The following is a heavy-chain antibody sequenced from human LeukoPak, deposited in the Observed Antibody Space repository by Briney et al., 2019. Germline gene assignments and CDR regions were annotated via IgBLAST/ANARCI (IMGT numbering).Heavy chain of an antibody. CDR3: AREVGGAFDT. CDR2: INPNTGDT. CDR1: GFTFNAYY. D-gene: IGHD3-10*01. J-gene: IGHJ3*02. Sequence: ASVKVSCKASGFTFNAYYIHWVRQAPGQGLEWMGWINPNTGDTNFAQKFQGRVAMTRDTSLSTAYMDLSRLTSDDTAVYYCAREVGGAFDTWGQGTLVTVSS. V-gene: IGHV1-2*02.